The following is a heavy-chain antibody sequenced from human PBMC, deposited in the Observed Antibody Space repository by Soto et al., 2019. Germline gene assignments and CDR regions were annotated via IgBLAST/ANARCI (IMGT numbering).Heavy chain of an antibody. Sequence: EVQILQSGGGLVQPGESLRLSCAASGFTFTTYAMTWIRQAPGKGLEWVASISGSGRSANYSDSAKGRFVLSRDNSKNTVFLEMTSLRVGDSAVYFCARDYSESGYWGQGTLVTVSS. V-gene: IGHV3-23*01. CDR1: GFTFTTYA. J-gene: IGHJ1*01. CDR2: ISGSGRSA. D-gene: IGHD4-4*01. CDR3: ARDYSESGY.